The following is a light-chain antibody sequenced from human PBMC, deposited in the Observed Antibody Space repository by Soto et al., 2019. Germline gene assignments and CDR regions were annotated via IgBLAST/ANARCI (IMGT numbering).Light chain of an antibody. J-gene: IGKJ4*01. CDR3: QQSYTTPLT. CDR2: AAS. V-gene: IGKV1-39*01. Sequence: DVQMTQSPSTVSAFVGDRDTITGRASQSISSWLAWYQQKPGKATKRMIYAASSLQSGVKSRFSGSGSGTYFTLTISSLQPEDLATYYCQQSYTTPLTCGGGTKVDIK. CDR1: QSISSW.